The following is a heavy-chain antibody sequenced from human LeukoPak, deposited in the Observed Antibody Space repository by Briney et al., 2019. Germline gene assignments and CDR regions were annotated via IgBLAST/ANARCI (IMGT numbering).Heavy chain of an antibody. J-gene: IGHJ4*02. CDR3: ARESSVGAHKAFDY. D-gene: IGHD1-26*01. CDR2: INRDGSST. CDR1: GFTFSNYW. Sequence: PGGSLRLSCAASGFTFSNYWMHWVRQAPGKGLVWVSRINRDGSSTTYADSVKGRFPISRDNAKNTLYLQMNSLRAEDTAVYYCARESSVGAHKAFDYWGQGTLVTVSS. V-gene: IGHV3-74*01.